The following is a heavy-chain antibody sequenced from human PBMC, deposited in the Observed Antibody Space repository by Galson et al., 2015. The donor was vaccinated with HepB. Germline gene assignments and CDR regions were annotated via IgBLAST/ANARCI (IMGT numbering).Heavy chain of an antibody. Sequence: SVKVSCKASGGTFSSYAISWVRQAPGQGLEWIGGITPIFDTVKYAQKFQGRVTITADESTSTAYMELSSLRSEDTAVYYCARGWRIGRDQFFSFWGQGTLVTVSS. D-gene: IGHD3-10*01. CDR2: ITPIFDTV. CDR1: GGTFSSYA. CDR3: ARGWRIGRDQFFSF. J-gene: IGHJ4*02. V-gene: IGHV1-69*13.